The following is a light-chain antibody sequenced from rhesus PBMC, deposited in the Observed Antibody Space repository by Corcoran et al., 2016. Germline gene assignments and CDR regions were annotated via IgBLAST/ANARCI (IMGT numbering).Light chain of an antibody. CDR3: QQYTSSPYS. V-gene: IGKV1-22*01. Sequence: DIQMTQSPSSLSASVGDTVTITCRASQNIYIWLAWYQQKPGKAPNLLIYKASSLQSGVPSRFSGSGSGKYFTLTISSLQSEDFATYYCQQYTSSPYSFGQGTKVQIK. CDR2: KAS. CDR1: QNIYIW. J-gene: IGKJ2*01.